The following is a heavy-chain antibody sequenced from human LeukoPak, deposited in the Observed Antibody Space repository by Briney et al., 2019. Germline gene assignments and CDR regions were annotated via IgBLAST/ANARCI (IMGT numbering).Heavy chain of an antibody. CDR3: ARHFAGSTGTTTRDY. J-gene: IGHJ4*02. CDR1: GYTFTSYY. Sequence: ASVKVSCKASGYTFTSYYMHWVRQAPGQGLEWMGIINPSGGSTSYAQKFQGRVTMTRDTSTSTVYMELSSLRSEDTAVYYCARHFAGSTGTTTRDYWGQGTLVTVSS. V-gene: IGHV1-46*01. D-gene: IGHD1-1*01. CDR2: INPSGGST.